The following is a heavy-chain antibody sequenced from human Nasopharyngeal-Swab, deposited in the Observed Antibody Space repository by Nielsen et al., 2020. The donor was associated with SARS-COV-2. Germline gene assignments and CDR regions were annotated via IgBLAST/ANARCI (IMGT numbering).Heavy chain of an antibody. CDR3: ARDRRGNFDY. J-gene: IGHJ4*02. CDR1: GYTFTSYG. CDR2: ISAYNGNT. D-gene: IGHD3-10*01. V-gene: IGHV1-18*01. Sequence: ASVKVSCKASGYTFTSYGITWVRQAPGQGLEWMGWISAYNGNTNYAQKFQGRVTITRDTSASTAYMELSSLRSEDTAVYYCARDRRGNFDYWGQGTLVTVSS.